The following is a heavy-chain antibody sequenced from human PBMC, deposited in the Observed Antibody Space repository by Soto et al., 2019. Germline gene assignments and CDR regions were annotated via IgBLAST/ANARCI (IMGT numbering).Heavy chain of an antibody. J-gene: IGHJ6*02. Sequence: GGSLRLSCAASGFNFSNYGMSWVRQAPGKGLEWVSVISGSGGSTYYAESVKGRFTISRDNARNSLYLQMQNLGAEGTAVYYIASFFTTWEENARNGKDVWGPRTPGTVSS. CDR1: GFNFSNYG. V-gene: IGHV3-23*01. CDR2: ISGSGGST. D-gene: IGHD3-22*01. CDR3: ASFFTTWEENARNGKDV.